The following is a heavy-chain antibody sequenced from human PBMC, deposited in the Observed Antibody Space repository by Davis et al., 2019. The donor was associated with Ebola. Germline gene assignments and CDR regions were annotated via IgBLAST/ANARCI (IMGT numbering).Heavy chain of an antibody. V-gene: IGHV3-64*04. D-gene: IGHD3-16*02. Sequence: GESLKISCTASGFTFSNYGIHWVRQAPGKGLEYVSAIKSTGESTNYADSVKGRFTISRDNAKNSLFLQMNSLRAEDTAVYYCARDPIISLIVPSYGMDVWGPGTTVTVSS. J-gene: IGHJ6*02. CDR2: IKSTGEST. CDR1: GFTFSNYG. CDR3: ARDPIISLIVPSYGMDV.